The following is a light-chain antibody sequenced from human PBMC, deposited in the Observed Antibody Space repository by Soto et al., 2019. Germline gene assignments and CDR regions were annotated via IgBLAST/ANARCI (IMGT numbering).Light chain of an antibody. CDR3: NSDPTSGAIV. Sequence: QSVLTQPASLSGSPGQSITISCTGTSSDIGGYNFVSWYQQHPGNAPNLIIYDVASRPSGVSDRFSGSKSGNAAPLTISGLQSADEALYDCNSDPTSGAIVFGGGTKLTVL. CDR2: DVA. J-gene: IGLJ3*02. CDR1: SSDIGGYNF. V-gene: IGLV2-14*03.